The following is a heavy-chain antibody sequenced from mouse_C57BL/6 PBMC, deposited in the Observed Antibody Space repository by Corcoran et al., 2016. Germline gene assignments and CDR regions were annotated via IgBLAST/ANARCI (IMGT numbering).Heavy chain of an antibody. CDR3: ARSGLVTTVVAPFDY. CDR1: GYTFTTYG. CDR2: INTYSGVP. J-gene: IGHJ2*01. Sequence: QIQLVQSGPELKKPGETVKISCKASGYTFTTYGMSWVKQAPGKGLKWMGWINTYSGVPTYADDFKGRFAFSLETSASTAYLQINNLKNEDTATYFCARSGLVTTVVAPFDYWGQGTTLTVSS. V-gene: IGHV9-3*01. D-gene: IGHD1-1*01.